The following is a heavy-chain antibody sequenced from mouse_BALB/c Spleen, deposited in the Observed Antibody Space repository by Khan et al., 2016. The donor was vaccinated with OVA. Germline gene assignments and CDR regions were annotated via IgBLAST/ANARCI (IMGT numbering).Heavy chain of an antibody. Sequence: QVQLKQSGPGLVAPSQSLSITCTISGFSLTNYGIHWVRQPPGKGLEWLVVILSYGSTTYNSDLKSRLSISKDNSKSQVFLKMNSLQTDDTAMYYCARQPYYHYYIMDYWGQGTSVTVSS. J-gene: IGHJ4*01. CDR3: ARQPYYHYYIMDY. CDR2: ILSYGST. V-gene: IGHV2-6-1*01. D-gene: IGHD1-1*02. CDR1: GFSLTNYG.